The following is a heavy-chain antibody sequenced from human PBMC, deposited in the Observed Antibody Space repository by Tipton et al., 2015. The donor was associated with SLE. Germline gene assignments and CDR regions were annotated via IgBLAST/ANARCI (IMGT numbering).Heavy chain of an antibody. V-gene: IGHV4-61*02. CDR1: GASLRSGDYF. CDR3: ARVSGIGGGQVPYWYFDL. CDR2: ISTTGGT. Sequence: TLSLTCTVSGASLRSGDYFWSWIRQSAGKGLEWIGRISTTGGTHYNPSLQSRVSMSVDTSNSQFSLRLRSVTAADSAIYFCARVSGIGGGQVPYWYFDLWGRGTLVTVSS. J-gene: IGHJ2*01. D-gene: IGHD2-15*01.